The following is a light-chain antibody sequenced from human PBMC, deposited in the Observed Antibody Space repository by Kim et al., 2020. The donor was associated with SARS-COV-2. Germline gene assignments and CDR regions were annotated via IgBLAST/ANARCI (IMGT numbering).Light chain of an antibody. V-gene: IGKV3-15*01. CDR3: QQYNYWPYT. J-gene: IGKJ2*01. CDR1: QSISVS. CDR2: GAS. Sequence: EIVMTQSPGTLSVSPGERATLSCRASQSISVSLAWYQQKPGRAPRLLISGASTRATGIPARFSGSGSGIEFTLSISSLQSEDFAVYYCQQYNYWPYTAGQGTKLEI.